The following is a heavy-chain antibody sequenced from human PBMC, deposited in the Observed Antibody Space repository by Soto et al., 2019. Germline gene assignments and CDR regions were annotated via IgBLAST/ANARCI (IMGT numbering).Heavy chain of an antibody. Sequence: ASVKVSCKASGYIFTNFALHWVRQAPGQTLEWMGWISTYNGNTNCAQKLQGRVTMTTDTSTSTAYMELRSLRSDDTAVYYRARGIDFDGITIFGVVTFSAGMDVWGQGTTVTVSS. CDR3: ARGIDFDGITIFGVVTFSAGMDV. D-gene: IGHD3-3*01. CDR1: GYIFTNFA. CDR2: ISTYNGNT. V-gene: IGHV1-18*01. J-gene: IGHJ6*02.